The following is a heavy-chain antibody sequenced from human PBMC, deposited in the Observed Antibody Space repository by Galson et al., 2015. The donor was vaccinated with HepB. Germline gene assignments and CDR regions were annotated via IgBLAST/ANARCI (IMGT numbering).Heavy chain of an antibody. CDR3: ARANGSYSGSTEYFQH. D-gene: IGHD1-26*01. CDR2: ISYDGSNK. J-gene: IGHJ1*01. Sequence: SLRLSCAASGFTFSSYAMHWVRQAPGKGLEWVAVISYDGSNKYYADSVKGRFTISRDNSKNTLYLQMNSLRAEDTAVYYCARANGSYSGSTEYFQHWGQGTLVTVSS. V-gene: IGHV3-30-3*01. CDR1: GFTFSSYA.